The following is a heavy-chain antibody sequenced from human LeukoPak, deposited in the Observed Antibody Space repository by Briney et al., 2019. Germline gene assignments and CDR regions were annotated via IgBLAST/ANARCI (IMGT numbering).Heavy chain of an antibody. D-gene: IGHD1-7*01. Sequence: ASVTVSCKASGYTFTGYYMHWVRQAPGQGLEWMGWINPNSGGTNYAQKFQGRVTMTRDTSISTAYMELSRLRSDDTAVYYCARDRAGTTRFDPWGQGTLVTVSS. J-gene: IGHJ5*02. CDR1: GYTFTGYY. CDR2: INPNSGGT. V-gene: IGHV1-2*02. CDR3: ARDRAGTTRFDP.